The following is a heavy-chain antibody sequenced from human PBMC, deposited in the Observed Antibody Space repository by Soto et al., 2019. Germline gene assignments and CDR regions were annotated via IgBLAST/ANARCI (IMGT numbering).Heavy chain of an antibody. D-gene: IGHD4-17*01. CDR2: ISGSGGST. CDR1: GFNFSSYA. Sequence: PGGSLRLSCAASGFNFSSYAVSWVRQAPGKRLERVSAISGSGGSTYYADSVKGRFTISRDNSKNTLYLQMNSLRAEDTAVYYFAKDQGFGDYGDYETFDYWGQGTPVTVSS. V-gene: IGHV3-23*01. CDR3: AKDQGFGDYGDYETFDY. J-gene: IGHJ4*02.